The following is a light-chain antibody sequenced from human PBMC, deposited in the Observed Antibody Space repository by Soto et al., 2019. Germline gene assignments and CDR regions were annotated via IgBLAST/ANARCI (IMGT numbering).Light chain of an antibody. CDR1: QAISHY. CDR2: EAS. Sequence: DIQMTQSPSSLSASVGDRVTITCQASQAISHYVNWYQQKPGKAPKPVIYEASNLETGVPSRFSGSGFGTDFSFTISSLQAEDIAIYYCQQYDDPPYTFGQGTKLEIK. CDR3: QQYDDPPYT. J-gene: IGKJ2*01. V-gene: IGKV1-33*01.